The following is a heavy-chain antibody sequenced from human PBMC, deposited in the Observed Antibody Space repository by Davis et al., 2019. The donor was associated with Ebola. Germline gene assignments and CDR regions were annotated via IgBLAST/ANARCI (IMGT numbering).Heavy chain of an antibody. J-gene: IGHJ1*01. CDR1: GFTFDDYG. V-gene: IGHV3-20*04. Sequence: GESLKISCAASGFTFDDYGMSWVRQAPGKGLEWVSGINWNGGSTGYADSVKGRFTISRDNAKNSLYLQMNSLRAEDTAVYYCARGCSSTSCPSRDWGQGTLVTVSS. D-gene: IGHD2-2*01. CDR3: ARGCSSTSCPSRD. CDR2: INWNGGST.